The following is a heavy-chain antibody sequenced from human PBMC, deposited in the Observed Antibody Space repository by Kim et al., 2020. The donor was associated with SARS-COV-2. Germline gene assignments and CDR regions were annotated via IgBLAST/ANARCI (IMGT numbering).Heavy chain of an antibody. CDR2: IIPILGIA. Sequence: SVKVSCKASGGTFSSYAISWVRQAPGQGLEWMGRIIPILGIANYAQKFQGRVTITADKSTSTAYMELSSLRSEDTAVYYCATRTRSGSPRIWGQGTTVTVSS. CDR3: ATRTRSGSPRI. J-gene: IGHJ6*02. CDR1: GGTFSSYA. V-gene: IGHV1-69*04. D-gene: IGHD1-26*01.